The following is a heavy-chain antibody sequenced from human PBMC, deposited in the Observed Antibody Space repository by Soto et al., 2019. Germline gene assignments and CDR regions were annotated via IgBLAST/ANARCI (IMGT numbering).Heavy chain of an antibody. CDR3: ARDVKWRIAAAGWVDAFDI. CDR1: GYTFTNYG. V-gene: IGHV1-18*04. CDR2: ISANNGHT. J-gene: IGHJ3*02. D-gene: IGHD6-13*01. Sequence: QVQLVQSGTEVKKPGASVKVACKASGYTFTNYGISWVRQAPGQGLEWMGWISANNGHTKYAQKVQGRVTMTTDTSTSTAYMELRSLRSDDTAVFYCARDVKWRIAAAGWVDAFDIWGQGTMVTVSS.